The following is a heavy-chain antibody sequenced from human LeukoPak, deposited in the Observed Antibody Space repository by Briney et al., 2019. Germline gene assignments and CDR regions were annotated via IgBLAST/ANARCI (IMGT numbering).Heavy chain of an antibody. CDR2: IIPIFGTA. V-gene: IGHV1-69*01. CDR3: ARDRKWLFSGGYYYYYMDV. J-gene: IGHJ6*03. Sequence: SVKISCKASGGTFSSYAISWVRQAPGQGLEWMGGIIPIFGTASYAQKFQGRVTITADESTSTAYMELSSLRSEDTAVYYCARDRKWLFSGGYYYYYMDVWGKGTTVTVSS. D-gene: IGHD3-22*01. CDR1: GGTFSSYA.